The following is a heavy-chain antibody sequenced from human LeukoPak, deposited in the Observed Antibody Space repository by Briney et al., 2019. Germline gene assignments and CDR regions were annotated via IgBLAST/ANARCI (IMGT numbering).Heavy chain of an antibody. CDR1: EFTTYSRYW. V-gene: IGHV3-7*03. CDR2: IKEDGSET. CDR3: AKDRVPLTIFGSYFDY. D-gene: IGHD3-3*01. J-gene: IGHJ4*02. Sequence: GGSLRLSCVVSEFTTYSRYWMSWVRQAPGKGLEWVGNIKEDGSETYYVDSVKGRFTISRDNAKNLLYLQMNSLRTEDTALYYCAKDRVPLTIFGSYFDYWGQGTLVTVSS.